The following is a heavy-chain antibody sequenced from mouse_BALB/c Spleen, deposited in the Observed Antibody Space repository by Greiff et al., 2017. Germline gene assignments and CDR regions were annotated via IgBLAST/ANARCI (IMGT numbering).Heavy chain of an antibody. CDR3: ARGAYYGNYYAMDY. CDR2: IDPANGNT. J-gene: IGHJ4*01. CDR1: GFNIKDTY. D-gene: IGHD2-10*01. Sequence: EVQLQQSGAELVKPGASVKLSCTASGFNIKDTYMHWVKQRPEQGLEWIGRIDPANGNTKYDPKFQGKATITADTSSSTAYLQLSSLTSEDTAVYYCARGAYYGNYYAMDYWGQGTSVTVSS. V-gene: IGHV14-3*02.